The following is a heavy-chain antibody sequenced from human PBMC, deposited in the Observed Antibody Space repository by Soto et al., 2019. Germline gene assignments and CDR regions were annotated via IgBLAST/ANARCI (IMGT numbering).Heavy chain of an antibody. D-gene: IGHD1-7*01. Sequence: QVQLQESGPGLVKPSETLSLTCTVSGGSISSNYWSWIRQPPGKGLEWIGYIHYSGSTNYNPSLKXRXTXXADRSKNQFSVKLSSVTAADTAVYYCARDRWNYDYWGQGTLVTVSS. J-gene: IGHJ4*02. CDR1: GGSISSNY. V-gene: IGHV4-59*01. CDR3: ARDRWNYDY. CDR2: IHYSGST.